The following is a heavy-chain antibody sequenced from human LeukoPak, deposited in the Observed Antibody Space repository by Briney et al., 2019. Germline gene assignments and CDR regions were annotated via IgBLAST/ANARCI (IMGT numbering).Heavy chain of an antibody. J-gene: IGHJ5*02. D-gene: IGHD2-15*01. CDR1: GGSISSHY. CDR2: IYYSGST. CDR3: AREWERYCSGGSCYEGGNWFDP. Sequence: PSETLSLTCTVSGGSISSHYWSWIRQPPGKGLEWIGYIYYSGSTNYNPSLKSRVTISVDTSKNQFSLKLSSVTAADTAVYYCAREWERYCSGGSCYEGGNWFDPWGQGTLVTVSS. V-gene: IGHV4-59*11.